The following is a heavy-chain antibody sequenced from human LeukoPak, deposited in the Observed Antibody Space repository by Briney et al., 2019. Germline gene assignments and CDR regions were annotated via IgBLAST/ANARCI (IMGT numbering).Heavy chain of an antibody. CDR1: GFTVSSNY. CDR3: VRDQGGAVSY. J-gene: IGHJ4*02. V-gene: IGHV3-48*01. Sequence: PGGSLRLSCAASGFTVSSNYMSWVRQAPGKGLEWVSYISSLSGTIHYADSVTGRFIISRDNAKNSLFLQMNSLRAEDTAVYYCVRDQGGAVSYWGQGTLVTVSS. CDR2: ISSLSGTI. D-gene: IGHD3-16*01.